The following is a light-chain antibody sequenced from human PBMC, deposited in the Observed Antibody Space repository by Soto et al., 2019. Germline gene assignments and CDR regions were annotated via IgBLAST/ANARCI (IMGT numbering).Light chain of an antibody. Sequence: DVVMTQSPLSLPVTLGQPASISCRSNQSLVHSDGIAYFSWFQQRTGRPPRSLIYKVSNRDSGVPARFSGSGSGTDFALKISRVEAEDVGVYYCMQGTHSPITFGQGTRLEIK. CDR2: KVS. CDR1: QSLVHSDGIAY. CDR3: MQGTHSPIT. V-gene: IGKV2-30*02. J-gene: IGKJ5*01.